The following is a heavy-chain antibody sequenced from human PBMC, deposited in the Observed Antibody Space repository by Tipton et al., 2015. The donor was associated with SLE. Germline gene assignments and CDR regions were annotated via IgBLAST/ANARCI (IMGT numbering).Heavy chain of an antibody. CDR3: ANIGDRWLQFPDQGSY. D-gene: IGHD5-24*01. CDR1: GFTVSMNY. J-gene: IGHJ4*02. CDR2: VYSSGNR. V-gene: IGHV3-66*02. Sequence: SLRLSCAASGFTVSMNYMSWVRQAPGKGLEWVSIVYSSGNRYYADSVKGRFTISRDNSRNTVYLQMNSLRAEDTAVYYSANIGDRWLQFPDQGSYWGQGTLVTVSS.